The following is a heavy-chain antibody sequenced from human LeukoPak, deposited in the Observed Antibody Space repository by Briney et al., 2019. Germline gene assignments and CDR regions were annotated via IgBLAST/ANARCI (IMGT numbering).Heavy chain of an antibody. CDR2: INPSGGST. Sequence: ASVKVSCKASGNTFTSYYMHWVRQAPGQGLEWMGIINPSGGSTSYAQKFQGRVTMTRDTSTSTVYMELSSLRSEDTAVYYCARSITMVRGVIPRGYWFDPWGQGTLVTVSS. V-gene: IGHV1-46*03. CDR3: ARSITMVRGVIPRGYWFDP. J-gene: IGHJ5*02. CDR1: GNTFTSYY. D-gene: IGHD3-10*01.